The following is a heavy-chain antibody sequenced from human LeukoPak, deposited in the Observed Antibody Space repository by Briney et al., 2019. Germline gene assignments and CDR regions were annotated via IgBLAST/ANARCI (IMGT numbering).Heavy chain of an antibody. CDR2: IYSGGST. CDR3: AKDRGPFVAIDNNWFDP. CDR1: GFTVSSNY. V-gene: IGHV3-53*01. D-gene: IGHD3-3*02. J-gene: IGHJ5*02. Sequence: TGGSLRLSCAASGFTVSSNYMSWVRQAPGKGLEWVSVIYSGGSTYYADSVKGRFTLSRDNSKGTLDLQMFSLRAEDTAVYYCAKDRGPFVAIDNNWFDPWGQGTLVTVSS.